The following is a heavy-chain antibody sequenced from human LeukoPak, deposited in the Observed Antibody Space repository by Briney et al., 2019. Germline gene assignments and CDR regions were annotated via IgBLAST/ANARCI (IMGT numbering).Heavy chain of an antibody. V-gene: IGHV3-74*01. J-gene: IGHJ4*02. CDR1: GNYW. D-gene: IGHD2/OR15-2a*01. CDR2: INSDGSWT. Sequence: GGSLRLSCAASGNYWMHWVRQAPGKELVWVSHINSDGSWTSYADSVKGRFTISKDNAKNTVYLQMNSLRAEDTAVYYCVSFYETYWGRGTLVTVSS. CDR3: VSFYETY.